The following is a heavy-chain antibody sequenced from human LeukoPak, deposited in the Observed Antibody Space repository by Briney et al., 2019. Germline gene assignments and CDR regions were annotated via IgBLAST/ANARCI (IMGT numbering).Heavy chain of an antibody. CDR3: ARRSGGSCLDV. D-gene: IGHD2-15*01. CDR2: ISLDGHAE. V-gene: IGHV3-30-3*01. J-gene: IGHJ6*02. Sequence: GGSLRLSCAASGFTFSSYATHWVRQPPGKGQERVVVISLDGHAESDADSVKGRFTSSRDNSKSTPYLQMNSLRAEDTAVYYCARRSGGSCLDVWGQGTTVTISS. CDR1: GFTFSSYA.